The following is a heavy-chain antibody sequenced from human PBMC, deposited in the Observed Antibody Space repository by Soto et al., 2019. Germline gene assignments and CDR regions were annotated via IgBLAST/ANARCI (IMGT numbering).Heavy chain of an antibody. CDR3: ARVPRGAEGDYYYYYGMDV. Sequence: SETLSLTCTVSGGSIRSGGYYWSWIRQHPGKGLEWIGYIYYSGSTYYILSLKSRVTISVDTSKNQFSLKLSSVTAADTAVYYCARVPRGAEGDYYYYYGMDVWGQGTTVTVSS. D-gene: IGHD1-26*01. J-gene: IGHJ6*02. CDR2: IYYSGST. CDR1: GGSIRSGGYY. V-gene: IGHV4-31*03.